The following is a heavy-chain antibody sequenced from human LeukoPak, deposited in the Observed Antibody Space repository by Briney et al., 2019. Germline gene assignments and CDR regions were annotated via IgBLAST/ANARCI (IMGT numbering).Heavy chain of an antibody. D-gene: IGHD6-19*01. V-gene: IGHV1-2*02. CDR2: INPNSGGT. CDR3: ARARWPVAGLDY. CDR1: GYTFTGYY. J-gene: IGHJ4*02. Sequence: ASVKVSCKASGYTFTGYYMHWVRQAPGQGLEWMGWINPNSGGTNYAQKFQGRVTMTRDTSISTAYMELSRLRSDDTAVYYCARARWPVAGLDYWGQGTLVTVSS.